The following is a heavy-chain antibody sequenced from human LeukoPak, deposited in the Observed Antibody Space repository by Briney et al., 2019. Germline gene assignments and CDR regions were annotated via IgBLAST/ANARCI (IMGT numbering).Heavy chain of an antibody. CDR1: GFTLTSYW. J-gene: IGHJ6*03. D-gene: IGHD5-12*01. Sequence: GGSLRLSCAASGFTLTSYWMSWVRQAPGKGLEWVAYIKHDGSEKYYVDSVKGRFTISRENAKNSLYLQMNSLSAEDTAVYYCARVSAAVATNYYYMDVWGKGTTVTVSS. CDR3: ARVSAAVATNYYYMDV. V-gene: IGHV3-7*01. CDR2: IKHDGSEK.